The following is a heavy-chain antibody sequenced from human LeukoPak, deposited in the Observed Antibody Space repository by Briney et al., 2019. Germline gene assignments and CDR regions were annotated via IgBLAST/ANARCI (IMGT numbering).Heavy chain of an antibody. CDR3: ARSMGATDY. Sequence: ASVKVSCKASGYTFTSYDINWLRQASGQGLEWLGWMNPNSGNTGYAQKFQGRFTMTWDTSITTAYMELSRLRSDDTAVYYCARSMGATDYWGQGTLVTVSS. CDR2: MNPNSGNT. J-gene: IGHJ4*02. V-gene: IGHV1-8*01. CDR1: GYTFTSYD. D-gene: IGHD1-26*01.